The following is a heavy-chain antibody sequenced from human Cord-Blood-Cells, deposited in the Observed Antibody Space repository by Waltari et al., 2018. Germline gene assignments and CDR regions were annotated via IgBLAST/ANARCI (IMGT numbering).Heavy chain of an antibody. CDR2: INHSGST. CDR3: ARGRAYNWNYRPFDI. Sequence: QVQLQQWGAGLLKPSETLSLTCAVYGGSFSGYYGSWIRQPPGKGLEWIGEINHSGSTNYNPSLKSRVTISVDTSKNQFSLKLSSVTAADTAVYYCARGRAYNWNYRPFDIWGQGTMVTVSS. J-gene: IGHJ3*02. V-gene: IGHV4-34*01. CDR1: GGSFSGYY. D-gene: IGHD1-7*01.